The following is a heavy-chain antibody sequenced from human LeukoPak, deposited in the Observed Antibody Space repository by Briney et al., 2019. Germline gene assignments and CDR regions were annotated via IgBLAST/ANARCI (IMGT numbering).Heavy chain of an antibody. Sequence: ASVKVSCKASGYTFTSDFMYWVRQAPGQGLEWMGLINPIGGDTNYAQKFQGRVTMTRDTSTSTVYMELSSLRSEDTALYYCARGYCSSASCSPGAYWGQGTLVTVSS. CDR2: INPIGGDT. D-gene: IGHD2-2*01. CDR3: ARGYCSSASCSPGAY. J-gene: IGHJ4*02. CDR1: GYTFTSDF. V-gene: IGHV1-46*03.